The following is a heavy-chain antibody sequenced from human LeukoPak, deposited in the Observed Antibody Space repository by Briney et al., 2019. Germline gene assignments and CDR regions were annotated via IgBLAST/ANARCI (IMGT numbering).Heavy chain of an antibody. V-gene: IGHV4-59*01. CDR3: ARGLSATDNWFDP. CDR1: GGSISSYY. CDR2: IYYSGST. Sequence: SETLSLTCSVPGGSISSYYWSWIRQPPGKGLEWIGYIYYSGSTNYNPSLKSRVTISVDTSKNQFSLKLSSVTAADTAVYYCARGLSATDNWFDPWGQGTLVTVSS. J-gene: IGHJ5*02. D-gene: IGHD3-16*01.